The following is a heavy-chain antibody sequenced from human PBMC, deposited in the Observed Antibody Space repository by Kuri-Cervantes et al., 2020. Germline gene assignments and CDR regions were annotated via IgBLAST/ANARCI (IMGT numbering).Heavy chain of an antibody. V-gene: IGHV4-61*05. CDR2: IYYSGST. CDR3: ARARGDYYFDY. D-gene: IGHD2-21*02. Sequence: SETLSLTCTVSGGSISSSSYYWGWIRQPPGKGLEWIGYIYYSGSTNYNPSLKSRVTISVDTSKNQFSLKLSSVTAADTAVYYCARARGDYYFDYWGQGTLVTVSS. CDR1: GGSISSSSYY. J-gene: IGHJ4*02.